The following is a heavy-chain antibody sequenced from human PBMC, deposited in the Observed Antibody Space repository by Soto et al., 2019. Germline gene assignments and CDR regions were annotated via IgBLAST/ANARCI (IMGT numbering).Heavy chain of an antibody. CDR1: GFTFSSYA. Sequence: EVQLLESGGGLVQPGGSLRLSSAASGFTFSSYAMRWVRQAPVKGLEWVSAISGSGGSTYYADSVKGRFTISRDNSKNTLYLQMNSLRAEDTAVYYCARRGSGSYYDYWGQGTLVTLSS. J-gene: IGHJ4*02. D-gene: IGHD1-26*01. CDR3: ARRGSGSYYDY. V-gene: IGHV3-23*01. CDR2: ISGSGGST.